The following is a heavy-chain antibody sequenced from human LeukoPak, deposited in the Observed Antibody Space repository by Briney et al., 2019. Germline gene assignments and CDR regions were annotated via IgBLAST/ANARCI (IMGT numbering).Heavy chain of an antibody. J-gene: IGHJ4*02. CDR2: INPNSGGT. CDR1: GYTFTGYY. D-gene: IGHD1-26*01. V-gene: IGHV1-2*02. Sequence: GPVKVSCKASGYTFTGYYMHWVRQAPGQGLEWMGWINPNSGGTNYAQKFQGRVTMTRDTSISTAYMELSRLRSDDTAVYYCARDLGKLVGATGYWGQGTLVTVSS. CDR3: ARDLGKLVGATGY.